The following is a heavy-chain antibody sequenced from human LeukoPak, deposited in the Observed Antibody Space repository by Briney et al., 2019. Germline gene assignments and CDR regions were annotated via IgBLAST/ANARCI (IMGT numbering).Heavy chain of an antibody. CDR1: GGSMTNHY. D-gene: IGHD3-16*01. CDR2: IYYSGST. Sequence: SETLSLTCTVSGGSMTNHYWSWIRQPPGKGLEWIGYIYYSGSTNYNPSFTSRVTISADTSKNQFALKLRSVTAADTAVYYCARHASNEYSSAYYFDPWGQGTLVTVSS. V-gene: IGHV4-59*08. CDR3: ARHASNEYSSAYYFDP. J-gene: IGHJ5*02.